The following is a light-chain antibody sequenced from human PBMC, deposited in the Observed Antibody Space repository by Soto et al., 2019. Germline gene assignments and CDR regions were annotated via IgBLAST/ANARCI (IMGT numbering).Light chain of an antibody. Sequence: EIVMTQSPATLSVSPGERATLSCRASQSVSSNLAWYQQKPGQAPRLLIYGASTRATGIPARFSGSGSGTEFTLTISSPQSEGFAGYYCQQYNNWPPITFGQGTRLEIK. CDR2: GAS. CDR3: QQYNNWPPIT. CDR1: QSVSSN. J-gene: IGKJ5*01. V-gene: IGKV3-15*01.